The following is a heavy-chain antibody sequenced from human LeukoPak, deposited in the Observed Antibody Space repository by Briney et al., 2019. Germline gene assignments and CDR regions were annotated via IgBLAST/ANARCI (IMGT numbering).Heavy chain of an antibody. CDR2: ISYDGSNK. CDR3: ARRDKLFDY. J-gene: IGHJ4*02. CDR1: GFTFSSYA. Sequence: GGSLRLSCAASGFTFSSYAMHRVRQAPGKGLEWVAVISYDGSNKYYADSVKGRFTISRDNSKNTLYLQMNSLRAEDTAVYYCARRDKLFDYWGQGTLVTVSS. V-gene: IGHV3-30*04.